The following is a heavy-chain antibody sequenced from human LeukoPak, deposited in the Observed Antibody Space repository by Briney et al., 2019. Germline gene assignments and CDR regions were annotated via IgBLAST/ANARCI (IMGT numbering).Heavy chain of an antibody. V-gene: IGHV4-39*01. CDR2: IYNSGST. CDR1: GFTFTNYW. J-gene: IGHJ5*02. Sequence: GSLRLSCAASGFTFTNYWMHWVRQAPGKGLEWIGNIYNSGSTYYNPSLKSRVTISVDTSKNQFSLKLSSVTAADTAVYYCARQAYSSNLGWFDPWGQGTLVTVSS. D-gene: IGHD6-13*01. CDR3: ARQAYSSNLGWFDP.